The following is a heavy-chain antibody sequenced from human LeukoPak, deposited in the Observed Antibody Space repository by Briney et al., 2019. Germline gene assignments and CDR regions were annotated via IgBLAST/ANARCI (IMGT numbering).Heavy chain of an antibody. Sequence: SVKVSCTASGGTFSSYAISWVRQAPGQGLEWMGGIIPIFGTANYAQKFQGRVTITADESTSTAYMELSSLRSEDTAVYYCARAHGAITMVRGVIPFDYWGQGTLVTVSS. CDR2: IIPIFGTA. CDR1: GGTFSSYA. V-gene: IGHV1-69*13. CDR3: ARAHGAITMVRGVIPFDY. D-gene: IGHD3-10*01. J-gene: IGHJ4*02.